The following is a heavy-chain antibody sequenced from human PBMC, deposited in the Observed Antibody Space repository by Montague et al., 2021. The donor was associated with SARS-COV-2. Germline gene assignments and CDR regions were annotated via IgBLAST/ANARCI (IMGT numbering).Heavy chain of an antibody. V-gene: IGHV4-59*01. Sequence: SETLSLTCTVSGDSMNNYYWSWIRQPPGKGLEWIGYINYSGSTHYNPSLQSRVTLSKDTSKNQFSLRLTSVTAADTAMYFCARAPIYMSSWYAYFDYWGQGILVTVSS. CDR3: ARAPIYMSSWYAYFDY. CDR2: INYSGST. J-gene: IGHJ4*02. CDR1: GDSMNNYY. D-gene: IGHD6-13*01.